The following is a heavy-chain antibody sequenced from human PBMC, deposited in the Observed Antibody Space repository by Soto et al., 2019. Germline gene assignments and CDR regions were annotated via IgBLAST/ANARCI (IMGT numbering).Heavy chain of an antibody. Sequence: QVTLKESGPPLVKPTQTLTLTCNVSGVSLTTTAVGVGWIRQPPGKALEWLALIYWDDDKRYNPSLKNRLTIAKDASKNQVVLTVPNMEPVDTATYYCAHSRYLADNWFGPWGQGTLVRVSS. J-gene: IGHJ5*02. D-gene: IGHD1-1*01. CDR2: IYWDDDK. CDR3: AHSRYLADNWFGP. V-gene: IGHV2-5*02. CDR1: GVSLTTTAVG.